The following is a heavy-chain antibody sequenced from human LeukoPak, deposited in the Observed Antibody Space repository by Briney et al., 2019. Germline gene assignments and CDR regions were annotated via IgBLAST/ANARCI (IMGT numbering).Heavy chain of an antibody. J-gene: IGHJ4*02. V-gene: IGHV3-23*01. D-gene: IGHD3-3*01. CDR2: ISGGGGST. CDR1: GFTFTSYS. CDR3: AREKSGVFDY. Sequence: PGGSLRLSCAASGFTFTSYSMNWVRQAPGKGLEWVSTISGGGGSTYYADSAKGRFTISRDNAKNSLYLQMNSLRAEDTAVYYCAREKSGVFDYWGQGTLVTVSS.